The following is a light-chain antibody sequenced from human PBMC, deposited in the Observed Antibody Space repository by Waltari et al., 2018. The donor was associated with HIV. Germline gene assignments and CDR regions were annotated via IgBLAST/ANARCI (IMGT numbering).Light chain of an antibody. Sequence: SYVLTQPPSVSVAPGKTARITCGGNNIGSKSVHWYQQKPGQAPVLVIYDDSDRPSGIPERFSGSKSGNTATLTISRVEAGDEADHYCQVWDSSSDHWVFGGGTKLTVL. J-gene: IGLJ3*02. CDR2: DDS. CDR3: QVWDSSSDHWV. CDR1: NIGSKS. V-gene: IGLV3-21*04.